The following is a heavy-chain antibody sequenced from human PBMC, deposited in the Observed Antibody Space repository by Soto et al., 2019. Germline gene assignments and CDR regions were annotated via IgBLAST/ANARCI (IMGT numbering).Heavy chain of an antibody. J-gene: IGHJ6*02. CDR3: ANTNYDFWGMDV. CDR2: ISYDERNK. Sequence: PGGSLRLSCAASGFTFSDYGMHWVLQAPGQGLEWVAVISYDERNKYYADSVKGRFTISRENSKKTLYLQMNSLRAEDTAMYYCANTNYDFWGMDVWGQGTTVTVSS. CDR1: GFTFSDYG. V-gene: IGHV3-30*18. D-gene: IGHD3-3*01.